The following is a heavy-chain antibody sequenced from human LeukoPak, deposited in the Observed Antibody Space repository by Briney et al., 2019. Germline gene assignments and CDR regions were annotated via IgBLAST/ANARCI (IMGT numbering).Heavy chain of an antibody. Sequence: GESLKISCAASGFTFSSYGMHWVRQAPGKGLEWVAFIRYDGSNKQYADSVKGRFTISRDNSKNTLYLQMNSLRAEDTALYYCAKEYSGSMYYFDYWGQGTLVTVSS. V-gene: IGHV3-30*02. CDR1: GFTFSSYG. J-gene: IGHJ4*02. CDR3: AKEYSGSMYYFDY. D-gene: IGHD1-26*01. CDR2: IRYDGSNK.